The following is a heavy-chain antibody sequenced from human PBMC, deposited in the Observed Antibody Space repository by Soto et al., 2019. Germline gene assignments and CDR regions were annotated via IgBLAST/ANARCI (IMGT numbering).Heavy chain of an antibody. V-gene: IGHV3-30*18. J-gene: IGHJ3*02. CDR1: GFTFSSYG. CDR2: ISYDGSNK. CDR3: AKDVQYCSGGSCYDAFDI. D-gene: IGHD2-15*01. Sequence: SGGSLRLSCAASGFTFSSYGMHWVRQAPGKGLEWVAVISYDGSNKYYADSVKGRFTISRDNSKNTLYLQMNSLRAEDTAVYYCAKDVQYCSGGSCYDAFDIWGQGTMVTVSS.